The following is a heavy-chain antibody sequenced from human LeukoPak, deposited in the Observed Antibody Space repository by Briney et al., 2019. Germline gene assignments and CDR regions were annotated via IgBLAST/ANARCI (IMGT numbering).Heavy chain of an antibody. J-gene: IGHJ3*02. CDR1: GYSFTNYW. Sequence: GESLKISCKGSGYSFTNYWIAWVRQMPGKGLEWMGIIYPGDSDTRYSPSFQGQVTCSAYTSLSTASLQWSSLKASDTAMYYCARPYSSGWFVGGLNIWGQGTMVTVSS. CDR3: ARPYSSGWFVGGLNI. CDR2: IYPGDSDT. V-gene: IGHV5-51*01. D-gene: IGHD6-19*01.